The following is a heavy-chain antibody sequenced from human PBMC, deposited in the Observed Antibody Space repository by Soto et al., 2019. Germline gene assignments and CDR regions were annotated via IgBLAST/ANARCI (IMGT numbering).Heavy chain of an antibody. CDR1: GFTVNNKY. J-gene: IGHJ4*02. CDR3: ARGGDSTTWYNFDY. CDR2: IYSGGGT. D-gene: IGHD6-13*01. Sequence: EVQLVESGGGLVQPGGSLRLSCAASGFTVNNKYMSWVRQAPGKGLEWVSVIYSGGGTNYADSVRGRFTISRDNSKNTLYLQLNSLRGEDTAVYYCARGGDSTTWYNFDYWGRGTLVTVSS. V-gene: IGHV3-66*01.